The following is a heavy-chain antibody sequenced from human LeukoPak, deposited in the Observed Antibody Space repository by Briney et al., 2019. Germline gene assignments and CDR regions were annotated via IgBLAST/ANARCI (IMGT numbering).Heavy chain of an antibody. CDR2: IIPIFGTA. V-gene: IGHV1-69*13. CDR1: GYTFTSYY. CDR3: ARDGPYYDFWSGYYSSSPYYFDY. Sequence: SEKVSCKASGYTFTSYYMHWVRQAPGQGLEWMGGIIPIFGTANYAQKFQGRVTITADESTSTAYMELSSLRSEDTAVYYCARDGPYYDFWSGYYSSSPYYFDYWGQGTLVTVSS. D-gene: IGHD3-3*01. J-gene: IGHJ4*02.